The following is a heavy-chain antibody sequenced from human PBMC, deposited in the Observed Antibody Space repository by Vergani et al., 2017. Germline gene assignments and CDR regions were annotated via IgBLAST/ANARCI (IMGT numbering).Heavy chain of an antibody. CDR1: GFTFDDYT. V-gene: IGHV3-9*01. D-gene: IGHD2-8*01. CDR2: ISWNSGSI. Sequence: EVQLVESGGVVVQPGGSLRLSCAASGFTFDDYTMHWVRQAPGKGLEWVSGISWNSGSIGYADSVKGRFTISRDNAKNSLYLQMNSLRAEDTALYYCAKAGAQQYCTNGVCYPDYWGQGTLVTVSS. J-gene: IGHJ4*02. CDR3: AKAGAQQYCTNGVCYPDY.